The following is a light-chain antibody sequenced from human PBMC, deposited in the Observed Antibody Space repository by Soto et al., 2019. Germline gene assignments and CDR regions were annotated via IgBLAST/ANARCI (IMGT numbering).Light chain of an antibody. V-gene: IGKV1-5*01. CDR3: APCPTAWT. J-gene: IGKJ1*01. Sequence: RISQSISNWLAWYQQKPGTAPKLLIYHASTLESGVPSRFSGSGSATDYTGPLSRQHADDYAPIYYAPCPTAWTCAQGTKVDIK. CDR1: QSISNW. CDR2: HAS.